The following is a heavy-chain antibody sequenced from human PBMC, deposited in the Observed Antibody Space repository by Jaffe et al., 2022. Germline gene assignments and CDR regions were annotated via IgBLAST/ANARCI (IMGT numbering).Heavy chain of an antibody. CDR3: SREVVRGKVWYDQFYMDV. CDR1: GFTFTNAW. Sequence: EVHVVESGGGLVRPGGSLRLSCAASGFTFTNAWMNWVRQAPGKGLEWVGRIKSKPDGGTTDYVAPVKGRFTISRDDSEATLYLQMNSLKIEDTAVYYCSREVVRGKVWYDQFYMDVWGKGTTVTVSS. J-gene: IGHJ6*03. CDR2: IKSKPDGGTT. V-gene: IGHV3-15*01. D-gene: IGHD3-10*01.